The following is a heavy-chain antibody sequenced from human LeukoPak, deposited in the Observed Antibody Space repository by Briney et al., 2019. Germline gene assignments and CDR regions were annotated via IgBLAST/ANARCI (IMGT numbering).Heavy chain of an antibody. V-gene: IGHV4-59*01. J-gene: IGHJ4*02. CDR3: ARIVGSARRGYFDY. CDR1: GGSISSYY. CDR2: IYYSGST. Sequence: PSETLSLTCTVSGGSISSYYWSWIRQPPGKGLEWIGYIYYSGSTNYNPPLKSRVTISVDTSKNQFSLKLSSVTAADTAVYYCARIVGSARRGYFDYWGQGTLVTVSS. D-gene: IGHD6-6*01.